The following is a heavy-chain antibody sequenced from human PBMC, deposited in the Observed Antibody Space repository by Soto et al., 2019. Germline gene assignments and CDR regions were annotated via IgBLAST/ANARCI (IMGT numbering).Heavy chain of an antibody. CDR1: GGSINGSY. J-gene: IGHJ4*02. D-gene: IGHD6-19*01. V-gene: IGHV4-59*01. CDR2: VYYTGST. CDR3: ARSVAVPGAHIDY. Sequence: SETLSLTCSVSGGSINGSYWSWIRQSPGKGLEWLGYVYYTGSTNYSPSLRSRVSISVDTSKNEFSLRLSSVTAADTAVYFCARSVAVPGAHIDYWGQGTQVTVSS.